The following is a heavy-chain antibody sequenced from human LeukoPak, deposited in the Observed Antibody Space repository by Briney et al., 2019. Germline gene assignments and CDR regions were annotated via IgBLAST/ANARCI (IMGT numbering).Heavy chain of an antibody. CDR2: ISGSGGST. Sequence: GALTLSCAASGFTFSSYAMSWVRQAPGKGLEWVSAISGSGGSTYYADSVKGRFTISRDNSKNTLYLQMNSLRAEDTAVYYCAKFWSSSSSNMDVWGKGTTVTVSS. D-gene: IGHD6-6*01. J-gene: IGHJ6*03. CDR1: GFTFSSYA. CDR3: AKFWSSSSSNMDV. V-gene: IGHV3-23*01.